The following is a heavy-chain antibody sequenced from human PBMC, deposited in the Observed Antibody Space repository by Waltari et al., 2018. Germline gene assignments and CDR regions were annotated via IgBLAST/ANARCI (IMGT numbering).Heavy chain of an antibody. CDR3: ARGVRYYDFWSGDY. V-gene: IGHV3-33*01. Sequence: QVQLVESGGGVVQPGRSLRLSCAASGFPFSSYGMHWVRQAPGKGLEWVAVIWYDGSNKYYADSVKGRFTISRDNSKNTLYLQMNSLRAEDTAVYYCARGVRYYDFWSGDYWGQGTLVTVSS. CDR2: IWYDGSNK. J-gene: IGHJ4*02. D-gene: IGHD3-3*01. CDR1: GFPFSSYG.